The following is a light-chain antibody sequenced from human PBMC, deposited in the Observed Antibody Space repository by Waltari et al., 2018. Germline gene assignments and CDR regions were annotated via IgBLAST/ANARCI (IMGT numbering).Light chain of an antibody. CDR1: QSIVSW. V-gene: IGKV1-5*03. J-gene: IGKJ2*02. CDR2: KAS. Sequence: DIQMTQSPSTLSAYVGDRVTITCRASQSIVSWVAWYQQKPGKAPKVLIDKASSLQSGVPSTFSGSGSGTDFTLTISSLQPDDFATYYCQQYFSGCTFGQGTNLEIK. CDR3: QQYFSGCT.